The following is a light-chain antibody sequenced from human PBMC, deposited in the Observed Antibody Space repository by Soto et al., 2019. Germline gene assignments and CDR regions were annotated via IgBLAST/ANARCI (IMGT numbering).Light chain of an antibody. Sequence: QSVLTQPPSISAAPGQKVTISCSGSSSNIGNHLVSWYQQFPGTAPKLLIYENNKRPSGIPDRFSGSKSGTSATLGITGIQTGDEADYYCGTWDSSLSAYVSGPGTKVTVL. V-gene: IGLV1-51*02. CDR2: ENN. CDR3: GTWDSSLSAYV. CDR1: SSNIGNHL. J-gene: IGLJ1*01.